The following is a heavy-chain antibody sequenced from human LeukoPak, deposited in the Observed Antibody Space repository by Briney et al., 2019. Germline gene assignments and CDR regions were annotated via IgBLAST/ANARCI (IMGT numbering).Heavy chain of an antibody. Sequence: PGGSLRLSCAASGFTVSSNYMSWVRQAPGKGLEWVSVIYSGGSTYYADSVKGRFTISRDNSKNTLYLQMNSLRAEDTAVYYCARARQSHYYDSSGYYNLWGQGTLVTVSS. D-gene: IGHD3-22*01. V-gene: IGHV3-66*01. J-gene: IGHJ4*02. CDR3: ARARQSHYYDSSGYYNL. CDR1: GFTVSSNY. CDR2: IYSGGST.